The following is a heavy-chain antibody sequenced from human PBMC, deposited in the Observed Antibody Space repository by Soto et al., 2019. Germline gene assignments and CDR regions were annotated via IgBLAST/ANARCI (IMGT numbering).Heavy chain of an antibody. CDR2: IGTSGDT. J-gene: IGHJ4*02. V-gene: IGHV3-23*01. CDR1: GFTFSSSA. Sequence: EVQLLESGGGLVQPGGSLRLSCEASGFTFSSSAMTWVRQAPGLGLEWVSSIGTSGDTYCADSVEGRFSISRDNSKNTLFLQMSSLRAEDTAVYKCAKGGLSTTGLDYWGQGALVTVSS. D-gene: IGHD1-1*01. CDR3: AKGGLSTTGLDY.